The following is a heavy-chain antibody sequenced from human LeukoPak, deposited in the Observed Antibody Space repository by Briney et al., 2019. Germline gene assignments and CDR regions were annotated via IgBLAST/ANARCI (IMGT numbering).Heavy chain of an antibody. V-gene: IGHV4-61*02. D-gene: IGHD3-3*01. CDR2: IYTSGST. Sequence: PSQTLSLTCTVSGGSISSGSYYWRWIRQPAGKGLEWIGRIYTSGSTNYNPSLKSRVTISVDTSKNQFSLKLSSVTAADTAVYYCARAIFGVVLRRYYYYYMDVWGKGTTVTVSS. J-gene: IGHJ6*03. CDR3: ARAIFGVVLRRYYYYYMDV. CDR1: GGSISSGSYY.